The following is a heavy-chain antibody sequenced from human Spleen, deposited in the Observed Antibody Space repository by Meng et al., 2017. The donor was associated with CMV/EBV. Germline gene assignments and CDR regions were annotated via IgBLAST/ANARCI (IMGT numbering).Heavy chain of an antibody. J-gene: IGHJ5*02. CDR2: IRTKPNTYAT. Sequence: GESLKISCAASGFTFSGSAMHWVRQASGKGLEWVGRIRTKPNTYATAYAESVKGRFTISRDDSKNTAYLQMNSLKTEDTAVYYCTPSGSYSYAWGQGTLVTVSS. V-gene: IGHV3-73*01. CDR3: TPSGSYSYA. D-gene: IGHD1-26*01. CDR1: GFTFSGSA.